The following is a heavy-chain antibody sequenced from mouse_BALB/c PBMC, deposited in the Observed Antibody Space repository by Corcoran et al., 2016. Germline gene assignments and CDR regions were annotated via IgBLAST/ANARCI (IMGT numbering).Heavy chain of an antibody. CDR3: TRGYYCYAIDY. D-gene: IGHD1-1*01. Sequence: QVQLQQPGAELVRPGASVKLSCKASGYTFTSYWINWVKQRPGQGLEWIGNIYPSDSYTNYNQKFKDKATLTVDKSSSTAYMQLSSPTSEDSAVYYCTRGYYCYAIDYWGQGTSVTVSP. V-gene: IGHV1-69*02. CDR1: GYTFTSYW. J-gene: IGHJ4*01. CDR2: IYPSDSYT.